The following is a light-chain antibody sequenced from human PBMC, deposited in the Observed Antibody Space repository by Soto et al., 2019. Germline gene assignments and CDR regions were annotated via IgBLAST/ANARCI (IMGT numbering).Light chain of an antibody. V-gene: IGKV3-15*01. CDR1: QSVSSN. CDR2: GAS. CDR3: QQYNNWPPLT. Sequence: IVMTQSPATLSVSPGERATLSCRASQSVSSNLAWYQQKPGRAPRLLIYGASTRATGIPARFSGSGSGTEFTLTISSLQSEDFAVYYCQQYNNWPPLTFGGGTKVDIK. J-gene: IGKJ4*01.